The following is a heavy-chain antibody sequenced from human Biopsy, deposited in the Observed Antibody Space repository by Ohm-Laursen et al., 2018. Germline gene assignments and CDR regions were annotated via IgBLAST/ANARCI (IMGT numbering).Heavy chain of an antibody. CDR2: ISSSSDNI. Sequence: SLRLSCTASGFTLSSYSMNWVRQTPGKGLEWVSTISSSSDNIYYVDSVKGRFTISRDNSKNTLYLQMNSLRAEDTAVYYCASEMMSEAGGFDYWGQGTLVTVSS. V-gene: IGHV3-21*01. J-gene: IGHJ4*02. D-gene: IGHD3-10*01. CDR1: GFTLSSYS. CDR3: ASEMMSEAGGFDY.